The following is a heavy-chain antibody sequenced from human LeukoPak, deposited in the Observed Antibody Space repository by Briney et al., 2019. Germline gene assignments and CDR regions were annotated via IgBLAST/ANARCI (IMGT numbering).Heavy chain of an antibody. D-gene: IGHD2-15*01. Sequence: GGSLGLSCADSGFTFSRYWMHWVRQTPGKGLVWVSCISADGSVTRYADSVKGRFTISRDNTKSTLYLQMHSLRAEDTAVYYCATAGGDGSRMGFDPWGQGTLVTVSS. CDR2: ISADGSVT. CDR1: GFTFSRYW. CDR3: ATAGGDGSRMGFDP. V-gene: IGHV3-74*01. J-gene: IGHJ5*02.